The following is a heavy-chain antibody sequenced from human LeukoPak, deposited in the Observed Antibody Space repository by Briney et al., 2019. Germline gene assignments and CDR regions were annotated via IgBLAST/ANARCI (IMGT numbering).Heavy chain of an antibody. V-gene: IGHV3-7*01. CDR3: ARGLVVVAATHDAFDI. Sequence: GGSLRLSCAASEFTFSSHWMSWVRQAPGKGPEGVANIKEDGSDKYYLDSVKGRFTISRDNAKNSLYLQMNSLRAEDTAVYYCARGLVVVAATHDAFDIWGQGTMVTVSS. J-gene: IGHJ3*02. CDR2: IKEDGSDK. D-gene: IGHD2-15*01. CDR1: EFTFSSHW.